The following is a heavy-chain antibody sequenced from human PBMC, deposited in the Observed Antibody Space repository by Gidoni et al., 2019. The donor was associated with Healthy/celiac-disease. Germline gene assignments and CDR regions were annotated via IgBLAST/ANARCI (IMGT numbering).Heavy chain of an antibody. CDR2: IYYSGST. V-gene: IGHV4-59*01. CDR3: ARDWGRYYGSGSYYNYAFDI. CDR1: GGSISSYY. J-gene: IGHJ3*02. D-gene: IGHD3-10*01. Sequence: QVQLQESGPGLVKPSETLSLTCTVAGGSISSYYWSWIRQPPGKGLEWIGYIYYSGSTNYNPSLKSRVTISVDTSKNQFSLKLSSVTAADTAVYYCARDWGRYYGSGSYYNYAFDIWGQGTMVTVSS.